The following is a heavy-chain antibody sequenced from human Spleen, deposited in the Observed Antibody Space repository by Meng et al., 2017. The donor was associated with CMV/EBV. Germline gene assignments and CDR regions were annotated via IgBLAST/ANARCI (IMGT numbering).Heavy chain of an antibody. V-gene: IGHV3-30*04. J-gene: IGHJ4*02. CDR1: GFTFSSYA. Sequence: GESLKISCAASGFTFSSYAMHWVRQAPGKGLEWVAVISYDGSNKYYADSVKGRFTISRDNSKNTLYLQMNSLRAEDTAVYYCARDASLGIAVASQHSYFDYWGQGTLVTVSS. CDR3: ARDASLGIAVASQHSYFDY. D-gene: IGHD6-19*01. CDR2: ISYDGSNK.